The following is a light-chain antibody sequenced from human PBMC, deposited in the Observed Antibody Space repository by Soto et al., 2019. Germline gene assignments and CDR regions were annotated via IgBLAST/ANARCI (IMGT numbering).Light chain of an antibody. CDR2: GND. V-gene: IGLV1-40*01. J-gene: IGLJ2*01. CDR1: SSNIGTGYD. CDR3: QSYDSSLNALV. Sequence: QSVLTQPPSVSGAPGQRITISCSGGSSNIGTGYDVHWYQHIPGAAPKLLIFGNDNRPSGVPDRFSGSKSGTSASLAITGLQAEDEADYYCQSYDSSLNALVFVGGTKLTVL.